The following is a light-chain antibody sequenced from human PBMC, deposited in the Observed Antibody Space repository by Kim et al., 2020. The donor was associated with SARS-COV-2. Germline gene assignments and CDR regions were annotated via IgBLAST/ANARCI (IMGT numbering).Light chain of an antibody. CDR3: QKYKSAPWT. CDR2: AAS. J-gene: IGKJ1*01. Sequence: ASVGDRVTITCRASQSISNYLAWYQQKPGKVPKLLIYAASTLQSGVPSRFSGSGSGTDFTLTISSLQPEDVATYYCQKYKSAPWTFGQGTKVDIK. CDR1: QSISNY. V-gene: IGKV1-27*01.